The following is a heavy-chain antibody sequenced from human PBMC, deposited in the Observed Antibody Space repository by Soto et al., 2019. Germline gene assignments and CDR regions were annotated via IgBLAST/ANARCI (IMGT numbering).Heavy chain of an antibody. CDR3: AHRATMTIFGLIIDNGIWFDP. Sequence: QINLIESGPTLVKPTQTLTLTCTFSGFSLSTSGAAEGWVRQPPGRALEWLALIYWDGDKRYNASLGNRLTITKDTSMNQLVLTLTNVDPADTATYYCAHRATMTIFGLIIDNGIWFDPWGQGTRVIVSS. J-gene: IGHJ5*02. CDR1: GFSLSTSGAA. V-gene: IGHV2-5*02. D-gene: IGHD3-3*01. CDR2: IYWDGDK.